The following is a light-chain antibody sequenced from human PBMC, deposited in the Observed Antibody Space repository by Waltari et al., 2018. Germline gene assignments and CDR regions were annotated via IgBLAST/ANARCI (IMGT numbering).Light chain of an antibody. CDR3: QAWDSGAAGV. Sequence: SYELSQPPSVSVSPGQTATISCSGDKLGDKYACWYQQKPGQSPVLVIYQDSRRPSGIPRRFSGSNSGNTATLTISGTQAMDEADYYCQAWDSGAAGVFGTGTKVTVL. V-gene: IGLV3-1*01. J-gene: IGLJ1*01. CDR1: KLGDKY. CDR2: QDS.